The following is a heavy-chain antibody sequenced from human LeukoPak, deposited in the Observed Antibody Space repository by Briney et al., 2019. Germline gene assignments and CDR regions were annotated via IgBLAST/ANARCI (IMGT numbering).Heavy chain of an antibody. CDR2: ISAGNGNT. D-gene: IGHD1-26*01. Sequence: ASVKVSCKAPGYTFTSYAIHWVRQAPGQRLEWMGWISAGNGNTKYSQNFQGRVTFISNTSATTAFMELSSLRSEDAAVYYCARDSGSGSNDYWGQGTLVTVSS. CDR3: ARDSGSGSNDY. J-gene: IGHJ4*02. V-gene: IGHV1-3*01. CDR1: GYTFTSYA.